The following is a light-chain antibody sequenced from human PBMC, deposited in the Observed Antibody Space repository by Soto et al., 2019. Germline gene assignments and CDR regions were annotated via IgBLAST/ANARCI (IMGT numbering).Light chain of an antibody. V-gene: IGKV3-15*01. Sequence: EIVMTQSPATLSVSPGERATLSCRASQSVSSNLAWYQQKPGQAPRLLIYGASTRATGIPARFSGSGSGTEFTPTISSLQSEDFAVYYCQQYNNWLTFGQGTKVEIK. CDR1: QSVSSN. J-gene: IGKJ1*01. CDR2: GAS. CDR3: QQYNNWLT.